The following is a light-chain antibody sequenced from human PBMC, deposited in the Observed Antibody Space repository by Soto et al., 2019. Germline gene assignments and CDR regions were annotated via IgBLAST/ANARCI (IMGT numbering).Light chain of an antibody. CDR1: QSIRKF. CDR2: DSS. Sequence: DIVLTQSPATRSLSPGQRATLSCRASQSIRKFLAWYQQKPGQAPRLLIYDSSNRAIGIPARFSGSGSGTDFTLTISRLEAEDFAVYHCQQYGSSPPITFGQGTRLEIK. V-gene: IGKV3-20*01. J-gene: IGKJ5*01. CDR3: QQYGSSPPIT.